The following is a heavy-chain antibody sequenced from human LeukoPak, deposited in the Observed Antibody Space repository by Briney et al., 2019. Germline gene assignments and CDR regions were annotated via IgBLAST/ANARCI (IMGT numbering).Heavy chain of an antibody. V-gene: IGHV4-31*03. CDR2: IYYSGST. Sequence: SQTLSLTCTVSGGSISSGGYYWSWIRQHPGKGLEWIGYIYYSGSTYYNPSLKSRVTISVDTSKNQFSLKLSSVTAADTAVYYCARGGGRVAVAGTRFRPPDYWGQGTLVTVSS. CDR1: GGSISSGGYY. D-gene: IGHD6-19*01. J-gene: IGHJ4*02. CDR3: ARGGGRVAVAGTRFRPPDY.